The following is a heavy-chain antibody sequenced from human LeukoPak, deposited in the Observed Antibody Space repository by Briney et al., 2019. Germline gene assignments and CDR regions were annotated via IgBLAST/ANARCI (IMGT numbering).Heavy chain of an antibody. D-gene: IGHD2-2*02. CDR3: ARGGYQLLYGY. V-gene: IGHV1-18*01. J-gene: IGHJ4*02. CDR1: VYTSTTYG. CDR2: ISAYNGNT. Sequence: GASVNLSRTASVYTSTTYGISWVRQAPGQGLEWMGWISAYNGNTNYAHKLHSIVTMTTDTSTSTAYMELRSLRSDDTAVYYCARGGYQLLYGYWGQGTLVTVSS.